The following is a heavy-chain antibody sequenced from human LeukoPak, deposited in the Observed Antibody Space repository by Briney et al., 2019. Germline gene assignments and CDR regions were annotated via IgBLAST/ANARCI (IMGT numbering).Heavy chain of an antibody. V-gene: IGHV1-18*01. J-gene: IGHJ6*02. CDR3: ATEIGAAAGYYYGMDV. CDR2: ISAYNGNT. D-gene: IGHD6-13*01. Sequence: ASVKVSCKASGYTFTSYGISWVRQAPGQGLEWMGWISAYNGNTNYAQKLQGRVTMTTDTSTDTAYMELSSLRSEDTAVYYCATEIGAAAGYYYGMDVWGQGTTVTVSS. CDR1: GYTFTSYG.